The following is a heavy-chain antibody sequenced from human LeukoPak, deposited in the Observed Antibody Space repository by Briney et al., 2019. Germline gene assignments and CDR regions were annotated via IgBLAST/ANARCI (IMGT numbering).Heavy chain of an antibody. J-gene: IGHJ4*02. D-gene: IGHD3-10*01. CDR2: ISGSGGST. V-gene: IGHV3-23*01. CDR1: GFIFSSVH. CDR3: ARKRARGLDY. Sequence: GGSLRLSCAASGFIFSSVHMTWVRQPPGKGLEWVSAISGSGGSTYYADSVKGRFTISRDNAKNSPYLQMNSLRAEDTAVYYCARKRARGLDYWGQGTLVTVSS.